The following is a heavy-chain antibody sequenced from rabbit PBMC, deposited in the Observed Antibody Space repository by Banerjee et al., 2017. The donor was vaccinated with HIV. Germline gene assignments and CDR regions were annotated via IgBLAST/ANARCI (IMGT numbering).Heavy chain of an antibody. J-gene: IGHJ4*01. V-gene: IGHV1S40*01. CDR2: IYAGSSGIT. CDR3: ARDIGYGYENL. CDR1: GFSFSSSYY. D-gene: IGHD6-1*01. Sequence: QSLEESGGDLVKPGASLTLTCTVSGFSFSSSYYMCWVRQAPGKGLEWIACIYAGSSGITYYANWAKGRFTISKTSSTTVTLQMTSLTAADTATYFCARDIGYGYENLWGPGTLVTVS.